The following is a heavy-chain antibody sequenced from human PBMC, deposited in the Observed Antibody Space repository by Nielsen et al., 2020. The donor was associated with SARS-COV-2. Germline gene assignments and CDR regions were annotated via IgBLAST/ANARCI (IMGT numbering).Heavy chain of an antibody. V-gene: IGHV3-23*01. CDR3: ARGRGYCSGGSCYPYFGY. J-gene: IGHJ4*02. CDR1: GFTFSSYA. CDR2: ISGSGGST. Sequence: GESLKISCAASGFTFSSYAMSWVRQAPGKGLEWVSAISGSGGSTYYADSVKGRFTISRDNSKNTLYLQMNSLRAEDTAVYYCARGRGYCSGGSCYPYFGYWGQGTLVTVSS. D-gene: IGHD2-15*01.